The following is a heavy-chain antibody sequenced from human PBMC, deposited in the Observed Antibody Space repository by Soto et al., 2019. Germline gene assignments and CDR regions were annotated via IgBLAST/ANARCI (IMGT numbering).Heavy chain of an antibody. CDR2: INPSGGTT. J-gene: IGHJ4*02. Sequence: ASVKVSCKASGYTFTTYYMHWVRQAPGQGLEWMGIINPSGGTTSYAQKFQGRVTMTRDTSTSTVYMELSSLRSEDTAVYYCANSAGRGDWGLDYWGQGTLVTVSS. V-gene: IGHV1-46*03. CDR1: GYTFTTYY. CDR3: ANSAGRGDWGLDY. D-gene: IGHD7-27*01.